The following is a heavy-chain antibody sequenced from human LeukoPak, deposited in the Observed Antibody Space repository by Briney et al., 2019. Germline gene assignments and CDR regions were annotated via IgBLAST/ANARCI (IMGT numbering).Heavy chain of an antibody. J-gene: IGHJ5*02. CDR2: IYTSGST. CDR1: GGSISSGSYY. V-gene: IGHV4-61*02. CDR3: ARVVVVPAAPYWFDP. D-gene: IGHD2-2*01. Sequence: SETLSLTCTVSGGSISSGSYYWSWIRQPAGKGLEWVGRIYTSGSTNYNPSFKSRVTISVDTSKNQFSLKLSSVTAADTAVYYCARVVVVPAAPYWFDPWGQGTLVTVSS.